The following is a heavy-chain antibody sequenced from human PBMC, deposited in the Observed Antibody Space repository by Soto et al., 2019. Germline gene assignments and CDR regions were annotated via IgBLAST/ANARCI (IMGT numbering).Heavy chain of an antibody. CDR1: GGTFSSYA. V-gene: IGHV1-69*01. D-gene: IGHD2-2*01. J-gene: IGHJ6*02. CDR3: ARMYCISTSCYPYYYGMDV. Sequence: VKVSCKASGGTFSSYAISWVRQAPGQGLEWMGGIIPIFGTANYAQKFQGRVTITADESTSTAYMELSSLRSEDTAVYYCARMYCISTSCYPYYYGMDVWGQGTTVTVS. CDR2: IIPIFGTA.